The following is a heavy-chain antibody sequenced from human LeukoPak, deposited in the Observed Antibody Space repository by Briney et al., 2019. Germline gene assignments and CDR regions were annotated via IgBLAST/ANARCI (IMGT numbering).Heavy chain of an antibody. D-gene: IGHD5-24*01. Sequence: GGSLRLSCVASGFTFSNYEMMWVRQAPGKGLEWLSYISSSGAIIYYADSVKGRFTISRDDAKKSLFLQMNSLRVEDTAVFYCARGDGHNWPLDHCGQGTLVTVSS. V-gene: IGHV3-48*03. CDR3: ARGDGHNWPLDH. CDR1: GFTFSNYE. J-gene: IGHJ4*02. CDR2: ISSSGAII.